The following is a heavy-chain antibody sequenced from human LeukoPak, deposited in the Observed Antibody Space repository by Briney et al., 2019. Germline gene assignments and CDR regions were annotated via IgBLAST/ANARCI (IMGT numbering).Heavy chain of an antibody. V-gene: IGHV1-2*06. Sequence: ASVKVSCKASGYTFTGYYMHRVRQAPAPGLEWMGRINPNSGGTNYAQQLQGRVTMTTDTSISTAYMQLSRLRSDDTAVCYCARDGFYYGSGSDDYWGQGTLVTVSS. CDR3: ARDGFYYGSGSDDY. J-gene: IGHJ4*02. CDR1: GYTFTGYY. CDR2: INPNSGGT. D-gene: IGHD3-10*01.